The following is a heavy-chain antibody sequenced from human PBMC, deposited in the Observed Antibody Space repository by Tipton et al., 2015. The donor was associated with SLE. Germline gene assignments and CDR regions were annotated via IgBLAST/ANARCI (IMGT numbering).Heavy chain of an antibody. CDR2: IYTSGST. CDR1: GGSISSGSYY. V-gene: IGHV4-61*09. Sequence: TLSLTCTVSGGSISSGSYYWSWIRQPAGKGLEWIGHIYTSGSTNYNPSLKSRFTISVDTSKIQFSLNLRSLTAADTALYYCARLRSYCSPTSCYSDFDYWGQGTLVTVAS. CDR3: ARLRSYCSPTSCYSDFDY. D-gene: IGHD2-2*01. J-gene: IGHJ4*02.